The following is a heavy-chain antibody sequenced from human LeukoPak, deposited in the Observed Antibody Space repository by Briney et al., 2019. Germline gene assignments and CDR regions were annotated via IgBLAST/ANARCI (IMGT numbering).Heavy chain of an antibody. CDR1: GYTFTGYY. Sequence: ASVKVSCKASGYTFTGYYMHWVRQAPGQGLEWMGWINPNSGGTNYAQKFQGRVTMTRDTSIGTAYMELSRLRSDDTAVYYCARDPDCSGGSCYSEDWFDPWGQGTLVTVSS. CDR3: ARDPDCSGGSCYSEDWFDP. CDR2: INPNSGGT. V-gene: IGHV1-2*02. D-gene: IGHD2-15*01. J-gene: IGHJ5*02.